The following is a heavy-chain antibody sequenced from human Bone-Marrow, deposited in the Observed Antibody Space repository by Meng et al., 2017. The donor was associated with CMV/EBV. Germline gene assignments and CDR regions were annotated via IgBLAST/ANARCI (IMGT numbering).Heavy chain of an antibody. CDR2: AYYRSKWYN. CDR1: GDSVSSNTAL. CDR3: ARDPGGNHLGY. Sequence: SQTLSLTCAISGDSVSSNTALWNWIRQSPSRGLEWLGRAYYRSKWYNDYAVSVQSRITIKSDTSKNQFSLHLNPVTPDDTAVYYCARDPGGNHLGYWGQGKLVPVSS. D-gene: IGHD4-23*01. V-gene: IGHV6-1*01. J-gene: IGHJ4*02.